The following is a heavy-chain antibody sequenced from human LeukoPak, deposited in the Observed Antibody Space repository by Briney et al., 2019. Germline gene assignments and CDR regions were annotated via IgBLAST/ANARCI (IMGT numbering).Heavy chain of an antibody. CDR1: GYTFTSYD. V-gene: IGHV1-8*01. D-gene: IGHD2-15*01. J-gene: IGHJ4*02. CDR3: ATWYCSGGSCYADY. CDR2: MNPNSGNT. Sequence: GASVKVSCKSSGYTFTSYDINWVRQATGQGLEWMGWMNPNSGNTGYAQKFQGRVTMTRNTSISTAYMELSSLRSEDTAVYYCATWYCSGGSCYADYWGQGTLVTVSS.